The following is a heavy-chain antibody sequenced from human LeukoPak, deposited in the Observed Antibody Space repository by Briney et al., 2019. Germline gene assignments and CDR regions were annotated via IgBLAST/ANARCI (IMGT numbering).Heavy chain of an antibody. Sequence: GGSLRLSCAASGFTFSSYGMHWVRQAPGKGLEWVAFIRYDGSNKYYADSVKGRFTISRDNAKNSLYLQMNRLRAEDTAVYYCARDRDSSWDYYFDYWGQGTLVTVSS. CDR1: GFTFSSYG. V-gene: IGHV3-30*02. CDR3: ARDRDSSWDYYFDY. CDR2: IRYDGSNK. D-gene: IGHD6-13*01. J-gene: IGHJ4*02.